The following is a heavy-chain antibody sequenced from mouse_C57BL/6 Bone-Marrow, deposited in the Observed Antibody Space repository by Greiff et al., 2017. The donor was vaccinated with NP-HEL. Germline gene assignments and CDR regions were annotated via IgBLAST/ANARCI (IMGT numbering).Heavy chain of an antibody. V-gene: IGHV3-6*01. Sequence: VQLQQSGPGLVKPSQSLSLTCSVTGYSITSGYYWNWIRQFPGNNLEWMGYISYDGSNNYNPSLKNRISITRDTSKNQFFLKLNSVTTEDTATYYCAESRGYWYFDVWGTGTTVTVSS. CDR1: GYSITSGYY. CDR2: ISYDGSN. CDR3: AESRGYWYFDV. J-gene: IGHJ1*03.